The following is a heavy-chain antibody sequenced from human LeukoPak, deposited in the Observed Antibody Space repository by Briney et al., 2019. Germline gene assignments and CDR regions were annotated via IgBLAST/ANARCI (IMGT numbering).Heavy chain of an antibody. Sequence: GGSLRLSCAAPGFTFSSYSMNWVRQAPGKGLEWDSYISSSSSTIYYADSVKGRITISRDNAKNSLYLQMNSLRAEDTAVYYCARNNYYDSSGYPHDYWGQGTLVTVSS. V-gene: IGHV3-48*01. CDR3: ARNNYYDSSGYPHDY. CDR2: ISSSSSTI. CDR1: GFTFSSYS. D-gene: IGHD3-22*01. J-gene: IGHJ4*02.